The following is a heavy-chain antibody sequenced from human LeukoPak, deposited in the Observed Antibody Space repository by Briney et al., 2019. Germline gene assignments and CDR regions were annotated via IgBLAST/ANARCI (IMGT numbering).Heavy chain of an antibody. CDR1: GYSFPTYW. Sequence: GESLKIPCKASGYSFPTYWIGWVRQMPGKGLEWMGIIYPGDSDTRYSPSFQGQVTISADKSISTAYLQWSSLKASDTAMYYCARSPCSSTSCHKRFDYWGQGTLVTVSS. CDR3: ARSPCSSTSCHKRFDY. J-gene: IGHJ4*02. CDR2: IYPGDSDT. D-gene: IGHD2-2*01. V-gene: IGHV5-51*01.